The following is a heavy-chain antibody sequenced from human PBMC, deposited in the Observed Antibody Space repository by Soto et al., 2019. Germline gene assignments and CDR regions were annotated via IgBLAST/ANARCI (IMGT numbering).Heavy chain of an antibody. CDR1: GGSISSYY. J-gene: IGHJ4*02. Sequence: QVQLQESGPGLVKPSETLSLTCTVSGGSISSYYWSWIRQPPGKGLEWIGYIYYSGSTNYNPSLKNRVTISVDTSKNQFSLKLSSVTAADTAVYYCAGGYSGYDVAYWGQGTLVTVSS. CDR3: AGGYSGYDVAY. D-gene: IGHD5-12*01. CDR2: IYYSGST. V-gene: IGHV4-59*08.